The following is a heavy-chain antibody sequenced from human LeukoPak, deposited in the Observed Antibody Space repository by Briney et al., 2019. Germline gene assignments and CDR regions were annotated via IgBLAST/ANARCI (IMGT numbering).Heavy chain of an antibody. CDR1: GYSFTSYW. Sequence: GESLKISCKGSGYSFTSYWISWVRQMPGKGLEWMGNIDPSDSYTNYSPSFQGHVTISADKSISTAYLQWSSLKASDTAIYYCARRGGYSYGEGSSGWGGMDVWGQGTTVTVSS. D-gene: IGHD5-18*01. CDR2: IDPSDSYT. J-gene: IGHJ6*02. CDR3: ARRGGYSYGEGSSGWGGMDV. V-gene: IGHV5-10-1*01.